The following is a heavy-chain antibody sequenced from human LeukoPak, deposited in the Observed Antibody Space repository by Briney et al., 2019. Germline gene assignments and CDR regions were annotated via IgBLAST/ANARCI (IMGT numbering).Heavy chain of an antibody. Sequence: SVTVSFKGSGGTFSSCAINWVRQAPGQGVAWMGGIIPIFGSANYAQKFQGRVTITTEESTNKAYMELSSLRSEDTAVYYCARGNWNYVVDYWGQGTLVTVSS. V-gene: IGHV1-69*05. CDR3: ARGNWNYVVDY. J-gene: IGHJ4*02. CDR2: IIPIFGSA. CDR1: GGTFSSCA. D-gene: IGHD1-7*01.